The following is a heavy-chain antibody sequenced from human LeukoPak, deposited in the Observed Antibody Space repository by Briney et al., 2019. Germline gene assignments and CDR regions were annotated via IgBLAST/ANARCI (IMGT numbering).Heavy chain of an antibody. V-gene: IGHV4-38-2*02. Sequence: SETLSLTCTVSGYSISSGYYWGWIRQPPGKGLEWIGSIYHSGSTYYNPSLKSRVTISVDTSKSQFSLKLSSVTAADTAVYYCAMMYYYDSSGYFSGDAFDIWGQGTMVTVSS. CDR1: GYSISSGYY. J-gene: IGHJ3*02. CDR3: AMMYYYDSSGYFSGDAFDI. D-gene: IGHD3-22*01. CDR2: IYHSGST.